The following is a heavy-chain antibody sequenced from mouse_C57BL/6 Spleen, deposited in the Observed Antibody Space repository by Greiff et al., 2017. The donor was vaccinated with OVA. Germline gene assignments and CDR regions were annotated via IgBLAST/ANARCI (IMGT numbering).Heavy chain of an antibody. Sequence: VQLQQPGAELVRPGSSVKLSCKASGYTFTSYWMHWVKQRPIQGLEWIGNIDPSDSETHYNQKFKDKATLTVDKSSSTAYMQLSSLTSEDSAVYCCARRGYYDSPWFAYWGQGTLVTVSA. CDR1: GYTFTSYW. CDR3: ARRGYYDSPWFAY. V-gene: IGHV1-52*01. J-gene: IGHJ3*01. D-gene: IGHD2-4*01. CDR2: IDPSDSET.